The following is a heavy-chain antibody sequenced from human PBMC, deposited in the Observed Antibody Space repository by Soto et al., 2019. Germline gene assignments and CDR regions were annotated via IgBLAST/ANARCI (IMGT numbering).Heavy chain of an antibody. D-gene: IGHD3-10*01. CDR3: AKNYYASGSYLGTFVH. Sequence: PGVSLRLSCSASGFTFSNYAIHWVRQAPGRGLEWVAVISYDGSNIHYADSVRGRFTITRDNSMHTLYLQMNMLRGEDTAVYYCAKNYYASGSYLGTFVHWGQGT. V-gene: IGHV3-30-3*01. CDR1: GFTFSNYA. CDR2: ISYDGSNI. J-gene: IGHJ4*02.